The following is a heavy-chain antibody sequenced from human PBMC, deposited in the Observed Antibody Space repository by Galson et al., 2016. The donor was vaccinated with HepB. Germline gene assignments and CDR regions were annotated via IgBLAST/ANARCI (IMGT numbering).Heavy chain of an antibody. CDR2: IYYSGST. D-gene: IGHD6-6*01. V-gene: IGHV4-39*01. CDR3: ARRAARREFDY. J-gene: IGHJ4*02. Sequence: ETLSLTCTVSGGSISRSNYYWGWIRQPPGKGLEWIGSIYYSGSTYYNPSLKSRVTISVDTSKNQFSLKLSSVTAADTAVYYCARRAARREFDYWGQGTLVTVAS. CDR1: GGSISRSNYY.